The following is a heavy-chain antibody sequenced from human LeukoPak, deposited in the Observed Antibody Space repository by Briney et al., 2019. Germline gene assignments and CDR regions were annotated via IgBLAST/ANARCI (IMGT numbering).Heavy chain of an antibody. Sequence: GGSLRLSCEASGFSFLTYGMHWVRQAPGKGLEWVAVISYDGSNKYYADSVKGRFTISRDNSKNALYLQMNSLRAEDTAVYYCAKEGGYSNYVRLAYWGQGTLVTVSS. J-gene: IGHJ4*02. CDR3: AKEGGYSNYVRLAY. CDR1: GFSFLTYG. V-gene: IGHV3-30*18. D-gene: IGHD4-11*01. CDR2: ISYDGSNK.